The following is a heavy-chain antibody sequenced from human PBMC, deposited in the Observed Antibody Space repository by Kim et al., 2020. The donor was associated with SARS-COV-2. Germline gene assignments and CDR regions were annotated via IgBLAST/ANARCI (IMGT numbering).Heavy chain of an antibody. Sequence: SETLSLTCTVSGGSISSGGYYWSWIRQHPGKGLEWIGYIYYSGSTYYNPSLKSRVTISVDTSKNQFSLKLSSVTAADTAVYYCARTPGVLMITFGGVIATPYYFDYWGQGTLVTVS. D-gene: IGHD3-16*02. V-gene: IGHV4-31*03. J-gene: IGHJ4*02. CDR3: ARTPGVLMITFGGVIATPYYFDY. CDR1: GGSISSGGYY. CDR2: IYYSGST.